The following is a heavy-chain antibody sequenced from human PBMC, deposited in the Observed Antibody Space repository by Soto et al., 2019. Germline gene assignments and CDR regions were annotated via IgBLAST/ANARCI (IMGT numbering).Heavy chain of an antibody. CDR3: ARDKDRQQLGGTYYYILDV. J-gene: IGHJ6*02. V-gene: IGHV1-69*01. Sequence: QVQLEQSGAGVKKPGSSVKVSCKASGGTFSNSAISWVRQAPGQGLEWMGGIMPIFRTPDYAQKFQGRVTITADESTSTVDMELSGLKSDDTAVYYCARDKDRQQLGGTYYYILDVWGQGTTVTVSS. CDR1: GGTFSNSA. CDR2: IMPIFRTP. D-gene: IGHD3-10*01.